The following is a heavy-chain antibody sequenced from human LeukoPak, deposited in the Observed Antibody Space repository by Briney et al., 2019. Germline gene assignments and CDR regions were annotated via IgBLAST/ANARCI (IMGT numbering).Heavy chain of an antibody. Sequence: PGGSLRLSCVASGFSFSGYAMTWVHQAPGKGLEWVSAISGGGDYIYYGDSVKGRFTTSRYNSKRTLYLQMSNLRAEDTAVYYCAKNWGPCMAFYESWGQETQVTVSS. CDR1: GFSFSGYA. J-gene: IGHJ4*02. CDR3: AKNWGPCMAFYES. V-gene: IGHV3-23*02. CDR2: ISGGGDYI. D-gene: IGHD2-8*01.